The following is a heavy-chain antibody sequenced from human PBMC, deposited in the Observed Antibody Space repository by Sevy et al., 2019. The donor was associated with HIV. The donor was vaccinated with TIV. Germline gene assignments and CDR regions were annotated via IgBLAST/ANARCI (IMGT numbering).Heavy chain of an antibody. CDR3: ARDCNSATCLWGLDV. CDR2: IKRDGSEK. CDR1: GFNFNNYW. D-gene: IGHD1-26*01. Sequence: GGSLRLSCAASGFNFNNYWMTWVRQAPGKGLEWVANIKRDGSEKYYLASVKDRFTISRDNAKKALYLQMNNLRADDTDLYYCARDCNSATCLWGLDVWGQGTTVTVSS. V-gene: IGHV3-7*03. J-gene: IGHJ6*02.